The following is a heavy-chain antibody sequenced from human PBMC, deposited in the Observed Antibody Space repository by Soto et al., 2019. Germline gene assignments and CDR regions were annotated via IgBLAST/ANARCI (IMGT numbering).Heavy chain of an antibody. CDR1: GLTFSSYS. Sequence: EVQLVESGGGLVKPGGSLRLSCAASGLTFSSYSINWVRQAPGKGLEWVSSISSSSSYIYYAVSVKGRFTISRDNAKNSLYLQMNSLRAEDTAVYYGARAQWAGGYWGRGTLVTVSS. D-gene: IGHD6-19*01. CDR2: ISSSSSYI. J-gene: IGHJ4*02. CDR3: ARAQWAGGY. V-gene: IGHV3-21*01.